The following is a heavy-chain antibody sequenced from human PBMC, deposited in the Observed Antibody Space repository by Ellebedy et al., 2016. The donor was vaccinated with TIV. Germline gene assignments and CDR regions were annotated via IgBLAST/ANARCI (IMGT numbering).Heavy chain of an antibody. V-gene: IGHV1-46*01. J-gene: IGHJ4*02. CDR1: GYTFTSYY. Sequence: AASVKVSCKASGYTFTSYYMHWVRQAPGQGLEWMGIINPSGGSTSYAQKFQGRVTMTTDTSTSTVYMELGSLRSEDTAVYYCARDSIGWPAGDYWGPGTLVTVSS. CDR3: ARDSIGWPAGDY. CDR2: INPSGGST. D-gene: IGHD2-15*01.